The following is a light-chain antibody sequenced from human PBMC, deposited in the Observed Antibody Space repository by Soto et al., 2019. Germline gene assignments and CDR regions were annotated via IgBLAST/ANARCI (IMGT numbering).Light chain of an antibody. V-gene: IGKV3-20*01. CDR1: QTVSSSY. CDR2: GGS. CDR3: QQYGSSGT. J-gene: IGKJ1*01. Sequence: ENVLTQSPGTLSLSPGERATLSCRASQTVSSSYLAWYQQKPGQAPRLLIYGGSSRATGIPVRFSGSGSETDFTLTITRLEPEDFAVYYCQQYGSSGTFGQGTKVDIK.